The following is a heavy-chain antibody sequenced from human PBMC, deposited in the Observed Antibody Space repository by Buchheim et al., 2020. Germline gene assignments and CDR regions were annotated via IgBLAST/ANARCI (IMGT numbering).Heavy chain of an antibody. CDR3: AARVSSSHGFDY. D-gene: IGHD6-6*01. J-gene: IGHJ4*02. CDR1: GYTFSNYW. CDR2: IYPADSDT. Sequence: EVQLVQSGAELKKPGESLKISCKSSGYTFSNYWIGWARQMPGNGLEWMGFIYPADSDTRYSPSFQGQVSMSAAKSISTAYLQWSSLTASDTAIYYCAARVSSSHGFDYWGQGTL. V-gene: IGHV5-51*06.